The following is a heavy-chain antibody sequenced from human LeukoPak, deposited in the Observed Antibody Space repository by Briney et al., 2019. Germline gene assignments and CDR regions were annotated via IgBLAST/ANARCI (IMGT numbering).Heavy chain of an antibody. Sequence: SVKVSCKASGFTFTSSAMQWVRQARGQRLEWIGWIVVGSGNTNYAQEFQERVTITRDMSTSTAYMELSSLRSEDTAVYYCAADYYGSGSYEYWGQGTLVTVSS. CDR2: IVVGSGNT. J-gene: IGHJ4*02. D-gene: IGHD3-10*01. CDR3: AADYYGSGSYEY. V-gene: IGHV1-58*02. CDR1: GFTFTSSA.